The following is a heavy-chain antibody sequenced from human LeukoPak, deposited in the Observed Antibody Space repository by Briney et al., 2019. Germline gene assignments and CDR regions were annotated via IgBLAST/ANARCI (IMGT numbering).Heavy chain of an antibody. CDR1: GFTFSSYW. CDR2: IKQDGSEK. V-gene: IGHV3-7*01. Sequence: GGSLRLSCAASGFTFSSYWMSWVRQAPGKGLEWVANIKQDGSEKYYVDSVKGRFTISRDNTKNSLYLQMNSLRAEDTAVYYCARGDQITMVRGVTPFDYWGQGTLVTVSS. CDR3: ARGDQITMVRGVTPFDY. J-gene: IGHJ4*02. D-gene: IGHD3-10*01.